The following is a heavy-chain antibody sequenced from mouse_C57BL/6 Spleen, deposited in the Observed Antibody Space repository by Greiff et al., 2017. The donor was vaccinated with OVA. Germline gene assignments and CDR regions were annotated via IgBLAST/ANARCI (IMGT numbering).Heavy chain of an antibody. CDR3: ARGLRWYFDV. CDR2: IHPNSGST. D-gene: IGHD2-12*01. CDR1: GYTFTSYW. Sequence: VQLQESGAELVKPGASVKLSCKASGYTFTSYWMHWVKQRPGQGLEWIGMIHPNSGSTNYNEKFKSKATLTVDKSSSTAYMQLSSLTSEDSAVYYCARGLRWYFDVWGTGTTVTVSS. V-gene: IGHV1-64*01. J-gene: IGHJ1*03.